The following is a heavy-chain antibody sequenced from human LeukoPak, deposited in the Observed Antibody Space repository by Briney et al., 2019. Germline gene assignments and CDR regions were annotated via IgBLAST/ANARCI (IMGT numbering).Heavy chain of an antibody. CDR2: IYPGGSET. V-gene: IGHV5-51*01. CDR1: GYSFSSYW. D-gene: IGHD5-24*01. Sequence: GKSLKIYCKGLGYSFSSYWNAWVRQRPGKGLEWMGIIYPGGSETRYDPSFQGQVTISADSSTSTAYLQWSSLRASDTAMYYCARASRDGYNQYFDYWGQGTLVTVSS. J-gene: IGHJ4*02. CDR3: ARASRDGYNQYFDY.